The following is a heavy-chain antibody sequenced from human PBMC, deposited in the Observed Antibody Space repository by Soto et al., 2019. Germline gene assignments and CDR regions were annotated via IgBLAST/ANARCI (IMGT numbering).Heavy chain of an antibody. V-gene: IGHV1-58*01. CDR1: GFTFTSSA. CDR2: IVVGSGNT. J-gene: IGHJ4*02. D-gene: IGHD3-22*01. Sequence: SVKVSCKASGFTFTSSAVQWVRQARGQRLEWIGWIVVGSGNTNYAQKFQERVTITRDMSTSTAYMELSCLRSEDTAVYYCAAGDSSGYYYWEFDYWGQGTLVTVSS. CDR3: AAGDSSGYYYWEFDY.